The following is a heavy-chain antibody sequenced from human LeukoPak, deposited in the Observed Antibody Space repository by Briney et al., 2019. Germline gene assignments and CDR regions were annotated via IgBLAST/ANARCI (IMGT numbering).Heavy chain of an antibody. J-gene: IGHJ5*02. CDR3: AKDRLSIAVAGTDWFDP. V-gene: IGHV3-23*01. Sequence: PGGSLRLSCAASGFTFSSYAMSWVRQAPGKGLEWVSAISGSGGSTYYADSVKGRFTISRDNSKNTLYLQMNSLRAEDTAVYYCAKDRLSIAVAGTDWFDPWGQGTLVSLSS. D-gene: IGHD6-19*01. CDR1: GFTFSSYA. CDR2: ISGSGGST.